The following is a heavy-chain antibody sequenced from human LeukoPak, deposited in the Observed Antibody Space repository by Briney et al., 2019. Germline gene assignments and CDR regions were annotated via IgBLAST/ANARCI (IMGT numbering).Heavy chain of an antibody. D-gene: IGHD6-19*01. CDR1: GYTFTSYG. V-gene: IGHV1-18*01. CDR3: ARLHSGWSYYYYMDV. Sequence: ASVQVSCQASGYTFTSYGISWVRQAPGQGLEWMGWISAYNCNTNYAQKLQGRVTMTTDTSTSTAYMELRSLRSDDTAVYYCARLHSGWSYYYYMDVWGKGTTVTVSS. J-gene: IGHJ6*03. CDR2: ISAYNCNT.